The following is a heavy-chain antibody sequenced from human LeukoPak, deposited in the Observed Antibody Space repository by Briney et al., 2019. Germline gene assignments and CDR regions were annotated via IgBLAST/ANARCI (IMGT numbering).Heavy chain of an antibody. J-gene: IGHJ4*02. CDR3: ARSVVVAATPTDY. CDR2: INHSGST. D-gene: IGHD2-15*01. Sequence: SETLSLTCAVYGGSFSGYYWSCIRQPLGKGLEWIGEINHSGSTNYNPSLKSRVTISVDTSKNQFSLKLSSVTAADTAVYYCARSVVVAATPTDYWGQGTLVTVSS. V-gene: IGHV4-34*01. CDR1: GGSFSGYY.